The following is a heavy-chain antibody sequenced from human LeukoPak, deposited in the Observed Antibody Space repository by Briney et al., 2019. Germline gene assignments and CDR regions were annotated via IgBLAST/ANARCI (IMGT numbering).Heavy chain of an antibody. CDR2: IYTSGTT. V-gene: IGHV4-4*07. J-gene: IGHJ4*02. CDR1: GGSMTVGSISTYY. CDR3: ARGAPSDY. Sequence: PSETLSLTCTVSGGSMTVGSISTYYWSWVRQAAGKGLEWIGRIYTSGTTNYNPSLKSRVTMSIDTSKNQFSLKLSSVTAADTAVYYCARGAPSDYWGQGTLVTVSS.